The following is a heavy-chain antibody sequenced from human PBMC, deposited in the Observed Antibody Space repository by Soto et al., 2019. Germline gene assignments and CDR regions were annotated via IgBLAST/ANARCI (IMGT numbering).Heavy chain of an antibody. CDR1: GGSISSYY. D-gene: IGHD3-10*01. V-gene: IGHV4-59*01. Sequence: QVQLQESGPGLVKPSETLSLTCTVSGGSISSYYCIWIRQPPGKGLEYIGYIYHSGSTNYNPSLKSRVTISKDTSKNQFSLKLTSVTAADTAVYYCATRFYSSGVLADYWGQGTLVTVSP. J-gene: IGHJ4*02. CDR3: ATRFYSSGVLADY. CDR2: IYHSGST.